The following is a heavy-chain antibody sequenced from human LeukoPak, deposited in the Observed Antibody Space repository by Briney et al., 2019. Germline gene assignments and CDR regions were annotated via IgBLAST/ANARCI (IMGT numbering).Heavy chain of an antibody. CDR3: ARLAPMTTVTKIDY. V-gene: IGHV4-4*07. J-gene: IGHJ4*02. CDR2: IYTRGST. Sequence: SETLSLTCTVSGGSISSYYWSWIRQPAGKGLEWIGRIYTRGSTNYNPSLKSRVTMSVDTSKNQISLKVNSVTAADTAVYYCARLAPMTTVTKIDYWGQGTLVTVSS. D-gene: IGHD4-17*01. CDR1: GGSISSYY.